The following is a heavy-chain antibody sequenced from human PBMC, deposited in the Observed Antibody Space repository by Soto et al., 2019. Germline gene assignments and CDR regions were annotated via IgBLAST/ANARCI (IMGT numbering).Heavy chain of an antibody. J-gene: IGHJ4*02. Sequence: EVQLLESGGGLVQPGGSLRLSCAASGFTFSSYAMSWVRQAPGKGLEWVSAISGSGGSTYYADSVKGRFTISRDNSKNTLYLQMNSLRAEDTAVYYCAKDGVYYDSSGYSHFDYWGQGTLVTVSS. D-gene: IGHD3-22*01. CDR2: ISGSGGST. V-gene: IGHV3-23*01. CDR1: GFTFSSYA. CDR3: AKDGVYYDSSGYSHFDY.